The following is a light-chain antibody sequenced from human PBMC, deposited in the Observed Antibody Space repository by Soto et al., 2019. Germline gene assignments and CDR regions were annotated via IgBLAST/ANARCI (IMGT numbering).Light chain of an antibody. CDR3: QSYDSSLSARAV. CDR2: GNS. V-gene: IGLV1-40*01. Sequence: QSVLTQPPSVSGAPGQRVTISCTGSSSNIGAGYDVHWYQQLPGTAPKLLIYGNSNRPSGVPDRFSGSKSGTSASLAITGLQAEDEADYYCQSYDSSLSARAVFGGGTKLTVL. CDR1: SSNIGAGYD. J-gene: IGLJ2*01.